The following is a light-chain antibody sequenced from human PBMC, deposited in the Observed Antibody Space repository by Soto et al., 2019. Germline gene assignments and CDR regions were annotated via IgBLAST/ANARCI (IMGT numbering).Light chain of an antibody. CDR1: QGISNC. CDR2: SAS. Sequence: DIQMTQSPSSVSASVGDRVTITCRASQGISNCLAWYQQKPGKAPQLLIYSASTIQSGVPSRFSGSGSGTDFTLTIGSLQPEDFATYYCQQCNSFPITFGQGTRLEIK. J-gene: IGKJ5*01. V-gene: IGKV1-12*01. CDR3: QQCNSFPIT.